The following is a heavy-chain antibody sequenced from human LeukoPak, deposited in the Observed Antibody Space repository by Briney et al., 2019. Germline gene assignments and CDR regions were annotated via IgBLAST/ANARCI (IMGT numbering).Heavy chain of an antibody. CDR2: ISSISSGI. V-gene: IGHV3-48*01. CDR1: KFTFSTYW. J-gene: IGHJ4*02. D-gene: IGHD1-1*01. Sequence: GGSLRLSCVASKFTFSTYWMHWVRQAPGKGLEWVSYISSISSGIHYADSVQGRFTTSRDNGKNSLYLQMNSLRAEDTAVYYCTRDANWNPDYWGQGTLVTVSS. CDR3: TRDANWNPDY.